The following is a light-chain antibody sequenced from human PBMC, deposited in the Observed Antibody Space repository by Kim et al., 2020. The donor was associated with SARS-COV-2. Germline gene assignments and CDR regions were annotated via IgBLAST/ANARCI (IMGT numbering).Light chain of an antibody. CDR3: QQYDWSPLT. Sequence: LSPGESVTLSCRASQSLSSHLAWYQQKPGQAPRLLIYGASNRATGIPDRFSGSGSGTDFTLTISSLEAEDFAVYYCQQYDWSPLTFGGGTKVDIK. CDR1: QSLSSH. V-gene: IGKV3-20*01. J-gene: IGKJ4*01. CDR2: GAS.